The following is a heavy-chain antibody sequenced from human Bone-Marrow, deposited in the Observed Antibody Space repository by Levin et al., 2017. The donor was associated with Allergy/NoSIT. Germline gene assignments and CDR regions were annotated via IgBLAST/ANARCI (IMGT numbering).Heavy chain of an antibody. Sequence: AGGSLRLSCAASGFTFSSYAMHWVRQAPGKGLEWVAVISYDGSNKYYADSVKGRFTISRDNSKNTLYLQMNSLRAEDTAVYYCARDGANGVPGLFDYWGQGTLVTVSS. V-gene: IGHV3-30-3*01. CDR3: ARDGANGVPGLFDY. CDR1: GFTFSSYA. CDR2: ISYDGSNK. J-gene: IGHJ4*02. D-gene: IGHD2-8*01.